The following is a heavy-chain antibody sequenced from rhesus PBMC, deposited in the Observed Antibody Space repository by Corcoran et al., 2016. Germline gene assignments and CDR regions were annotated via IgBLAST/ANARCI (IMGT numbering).Heavy chain of an antibody. CDR3: ASIAAAAH. CDR1: GYSISSGYG. D-gene: IGHD6-31*01. J-gene: IGHJ4*01. V-gene: IGHV4-122*02. CDR2: ISYSGST. Sequence: QLQLQESGPGLVKPSETLSLTCAVSGYSISSGYGWRWIRQPPGKGLEWIGYISYSGSTSYNPSLKRRVTISRDTSKNQFSLKLSSVTAADTAVYYCASIAAAAHWGQGVLVTVSS.